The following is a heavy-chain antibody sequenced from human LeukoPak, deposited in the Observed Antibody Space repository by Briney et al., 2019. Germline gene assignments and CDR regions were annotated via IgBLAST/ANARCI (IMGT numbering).Heavy chain of an antibody. J-gene: IGHJ4*02. Sequence: SETLSLTCAVSGGSISSGDYPWSWIRQPPGKGLEWIGYIFHTGYTSYNPSLKSRVTISVDMSKNQLSLKLSSVTAADTAVYYCARGFYGSGNQFDYWGQGTLVTVSS. CDR3: ARGFYGSGNQFDY. CDR2: IFHTGYT. CDR1: GGSISSGDYP. D-gene: IGHD3-10*01. V-gene: IGHV4-30-2*01.